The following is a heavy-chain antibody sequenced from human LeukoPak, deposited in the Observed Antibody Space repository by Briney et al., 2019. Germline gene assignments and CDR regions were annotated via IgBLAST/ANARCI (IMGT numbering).Heavy chain of an antibody. CDR1: GFTVSSDY. CDR3: ARQTPEYYFGSGRKFDS. D-gene: IGHD3-10*01. V-gene: IGHV3-66*04. J-gene: IGHJ4*02. Sequence: GGSRRLSCSVSGFTVSSDYVSWVRQAPGKGLEWVSVVYPRGQTYYADSVKGRFTLSRDTLNNTLHLQMNSLRVEDTAVYYCARQTPEYYFGSGRKFDSWGRGTLVTVSS. CDR2: VYPRGQT.